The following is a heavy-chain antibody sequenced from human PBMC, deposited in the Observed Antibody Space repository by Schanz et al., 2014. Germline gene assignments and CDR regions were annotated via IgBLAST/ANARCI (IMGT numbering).Heavy chain of an antibody. D-gene: IGHD3-3*01. CDR3: AKIWKAHHLTGRPGWSDGMDV. CDR2: INSDGRST. V-gene: IGHV3-74*01. Sequence: EVQLVESGGGLVQPGGSLRLSCAASGFTFNDYWMHWVRQAPGKGLVWVSRINSDGRSTNYADSVKGRFSISRDNARNTRHLQRDSLRVEDTAIYYCAKIWKAHHLTGRPGWSDGMDVWGQGTTV. CDR1: GFTFNDYW. J-gene: IGHJ6*02.